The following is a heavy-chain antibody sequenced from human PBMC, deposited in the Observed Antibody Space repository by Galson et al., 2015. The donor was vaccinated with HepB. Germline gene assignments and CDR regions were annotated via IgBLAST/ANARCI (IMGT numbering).Heavy chain of an antibody. CDR1: GDSVSNNNVG. CDR2: TYFRSRWYN. CDR3: ASVVSTISYYGMDV. V-gene: IGHV6-1*01. D-gene: IGHD3-16*02. J-gene: IGHJ6*02. Sequence: CAISGDSVSNNNVGWNWIRQSPSRGLEWLGRTYFRSRWYNDYAESVRSRITINPDTSRNQFSLQLKSVTPEDTAVYYCASVVSTISYYGMDVWGQGTTVIVSS.